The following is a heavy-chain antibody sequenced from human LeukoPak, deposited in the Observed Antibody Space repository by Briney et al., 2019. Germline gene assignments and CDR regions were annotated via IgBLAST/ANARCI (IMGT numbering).Heavy chain of an antibody. J-gene: IGHJ3*02. CDR3: ARDRYYYDSSGPMRGAFDI. V-gene: IGHV1-69*06. CDR1: GGTFSSYA. CDR2: TIPIFGSA. Sequence: ASVKVSCKASGGTFSSYAISWVRQAPGQGLEWMGGTIPIFGSAKYAQKFQGRVTITADKSTTTAYMEVSSLRSEDTAVYYCARDRYYYDSSGPMRGAFDIWGQGTMVTVSS. D-gene: IGHD3-22*01.